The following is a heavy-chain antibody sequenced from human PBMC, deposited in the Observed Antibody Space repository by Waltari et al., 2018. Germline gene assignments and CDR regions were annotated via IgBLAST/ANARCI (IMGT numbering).Heavy chain of an antibody. D-gene: IGHD6-19*01. Sequence: QVQLVQSGAEVKKPGASVKVSCKASGYTFTSFPMHGVRQAPGQRLEWMGWINPANGDTKYSQDFQGRVTIVRDTSASTSYMELNSLRSEDMAVYYCARGRVPEISSGWGNPFDIWGQGTMVTVSS. CDR1: GYTFTSFP. CDR3: ARGRVPEISSGWGNPFDI. CDR2: INPANGDT. J-gene: IGHJ3*02. V-gene: IGHV1-3*03.